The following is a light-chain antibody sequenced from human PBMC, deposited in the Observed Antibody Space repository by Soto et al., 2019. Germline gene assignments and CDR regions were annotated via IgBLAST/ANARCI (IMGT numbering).Light chain of an antibody. CDR2: SAS. CDR3: LQTYYSPFT. CDR1: HNIGNY. J-gene: IGKJ5*01. Sequence: DIQMTQSPSSLAASVGGRVIITCRPSHNIGNYLSWYQQKAGKAPNLMIHSASRLESGVPRRFSGGGSGTDFSRTINNLEPEDFAVYYYLQTYYSPFTFGQGARL. V-gene: IGKV1-39*01.